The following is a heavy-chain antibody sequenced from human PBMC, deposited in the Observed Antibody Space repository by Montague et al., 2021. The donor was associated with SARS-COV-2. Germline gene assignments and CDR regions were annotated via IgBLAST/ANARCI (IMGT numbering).Heavy chain of an antibody. J-gene: IGHJ4*02. CDR3: AKDSAVLVTATSLYFDH. CDR1: GFAFDTYA. D-gene: IGHD2-21*02. Sequence: SLRLSCAASGFAFDTYAMSWVRQAPEKGLEWVSAISGSSGSTYYADSVKGQFTISRDNSKNILYLQMNSLRAGDTAVYYCAKDSAVLVTATSLYFDHWGQGTLVTVSS. V-gene: IGHV3-23*01. CDR2: ISGSSGST.